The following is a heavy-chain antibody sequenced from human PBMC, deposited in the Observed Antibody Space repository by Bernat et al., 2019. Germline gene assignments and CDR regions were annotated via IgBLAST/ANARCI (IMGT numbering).Heavy chain of an antibody. Sequence: QVQLQESGPGLVKPSETLSLTCTVSGGSISSYYWSWIRQPPGKGLEWIGSIYYSGSTYYNPSLKSRVTISVDTSKNQFSLKLSSVTAADTAVYYCARRYYYYGMDVWGQGTTVTVSS. CDR3: ARRYYYYGMDV. CDR2: IYYSGST. J-gene: IGHJ6*02. CDR1: GGSISSYY. V-gene: IGHV4-59*05.